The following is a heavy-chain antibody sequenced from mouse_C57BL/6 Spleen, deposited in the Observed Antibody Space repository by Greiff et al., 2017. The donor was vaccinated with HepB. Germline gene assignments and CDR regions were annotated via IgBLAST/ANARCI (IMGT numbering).Heavy chain of an antibody. V-gene: IGHV5-4*01. CDR1: GFTFSSYA. CDR3: ARPIYGSSYVPFDY. J-gene: IGHJ2*01. D-gene: IGHD1-1*01. CDR2: ISDGGSYT. Sequence: EVQVVESGGGLVKPGGSLKLSCAASGFTFSSYAMSWVRQTPEKRLEWVATISDGGSYTYYPDNVKGRFTISRDNAKNNLYLQMSHLKSEDTAMYYCARPIYGSSYVPFDYWGQGTTLTVSS.